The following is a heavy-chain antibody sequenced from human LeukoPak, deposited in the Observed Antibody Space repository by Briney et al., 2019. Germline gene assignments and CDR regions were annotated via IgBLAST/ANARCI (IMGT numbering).Heavy chain of an antibody. Sequence: GGSLRLSCAASGFTFSSYSMNWVRQAPGKGLAWVSSISSSSSYIYYADSVKGRFTISGDNAKNSLYLQMNSLRAEDTAVYYCARVSREIVVVDAFDYWGQGTLVTVSS. CDR1: GFTFSSYS. CDR3: ARVSREIVVVDAFDY. J-gene: IGHJ4*02. V-gene: IGHV3-21*01. D-gene: IGHD3-22*01. CDR2: ISSSSSYI.